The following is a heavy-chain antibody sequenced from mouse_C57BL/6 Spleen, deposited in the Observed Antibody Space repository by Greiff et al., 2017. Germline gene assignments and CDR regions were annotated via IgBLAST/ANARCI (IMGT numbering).Heavy chain of an antibody. CDR3: ARKAQARAMDY. Sequence: QVQLQQSGAELVRPGTSVKMSCKASGYTFTNYWIGWAKQRPGHGLEWIGDIYPGGGYTNYNEKFKGKATLTADKSSSTAYMQFSSLTSEDSAIYYCARKAQARAMDYWGQGTSVTVSS. V-gene: IGHV1-63*01. CDR1: GYTFTNYW. CDR2: IYPGGGYT. J-gene: IGHJ4*01. D-gene: IGHD3-2*02.